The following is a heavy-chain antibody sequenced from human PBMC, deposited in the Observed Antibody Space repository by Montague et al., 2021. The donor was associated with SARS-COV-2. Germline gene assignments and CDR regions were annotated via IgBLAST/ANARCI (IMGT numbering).Heavy chain of an antibody. D-gene: IGHD3-10*01. Sequence: PALVKPTQTLTLTRTFYGFSLTTSGVGVGWIRQPPGKALEWLALIYWNDDKRYSPSLKSRLTITKDTSKNQVVLIMTNMDPVDTATHYCAHSPISLVRGIIPNWFDSWGQGTLVTVSS. CDR3: AHSPISLVRGIIPNWFDS. J-gene: IGHJ5*01. CDR2: IYWNDDK. CDR1: GFSLTTSGVG. V-gene: IGHV2-5*01.